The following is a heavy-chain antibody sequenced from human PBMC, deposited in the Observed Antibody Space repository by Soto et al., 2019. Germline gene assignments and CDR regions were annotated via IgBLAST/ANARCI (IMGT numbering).Heavy chain of an antibody. Sequence: QVPLQQSGPGLVKPSQTLSLTCAISGDSVSSNGAGWNWIRQSPSRGLEWLGRTYYQSKWYNDYAVFVKSRIAIDPDTSKNQFSLQLNFVSPDDTAVYYRARGWLRDGFDIWGQGTMVTVSS. D-gene: IGHD5-12*01. CDR1: GDSVSSNGAG. CDR2: TYYQSKWYN. V-gene: IGHV6-1*01. CDR3: ARGWLRDGFDI. J-gene: IGHJ3*02.